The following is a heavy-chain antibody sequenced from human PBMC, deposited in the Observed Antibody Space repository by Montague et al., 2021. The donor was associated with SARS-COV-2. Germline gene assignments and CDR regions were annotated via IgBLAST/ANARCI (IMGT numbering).Heavy chain of an antibody. V-gene: IGHV4-39*01. Sequence: ETLSLTCTVSGGSISSSSNYWGWIRQPPGKGLEWIGSIYYSGSTYYNPSLKSRVTISVDTSKNQFSLKLNSVTAADTAVYYCARLVWCGELSSENWFDPWGQGTLVTVSS. CDR2: IYYSGST. CDR1: GGSISSSSNY. D-gene: IGHD3-10*01. CDR3: ARLVWCGELSSENWFDP. J-gene: IGHJ5*02.